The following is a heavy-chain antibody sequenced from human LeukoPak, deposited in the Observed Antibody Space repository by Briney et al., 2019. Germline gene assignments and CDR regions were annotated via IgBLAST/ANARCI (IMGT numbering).Heavy chain of an antibody. J-gene: IGHJ4*02. CDR3: ARLNDFWSGYYIGWYYFDY. V-gene: IGHV4-31*03. CDR2: IYYSGST. CDR1: GGSISSGGYY. D-gene: IGHD3-3*01. Sequence: SETLSLTCTVSGGSISSGGYYWSWIRQHPGKGLDWIGYIYYSGSTYYNPSLKSRVTISVDTSKNQFSLKLSSVTAADTAVYYCARLNDFWSGYYIGWYYFDYWGQGTLVTVSS.